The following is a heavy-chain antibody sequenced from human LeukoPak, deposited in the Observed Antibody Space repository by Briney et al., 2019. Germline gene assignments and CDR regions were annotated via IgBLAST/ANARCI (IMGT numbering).Heavy chain of an antibody. D-gene: IGHD3-10*01. CDR1: GYTFTSYD. CDR3: ARDFSGSYSRAY. J-gene: IGHJ4*02. Sequence: ASVKVSCKASGYTFTSYDINWVRQATGQGLEWMGWMNPNSGNTGYAQKFQGRVTMTTDTSTGTAYMELRSLRSEDTAVYYCARDFSGSYSRAYWGQGTLVTASS. V-gene: IGHV1-8*01. CDR2: MNPNSGNT.